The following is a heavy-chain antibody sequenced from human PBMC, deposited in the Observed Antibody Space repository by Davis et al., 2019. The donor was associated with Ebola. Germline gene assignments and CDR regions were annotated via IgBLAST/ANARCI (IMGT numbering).Heavy chain of an antibody. CDR1: GFTFNRNW. CDR2: IKEDGNEK. D-gene: IGHD1-26*01. CDR3: ARPVGVYYHYFDY. V-gene: IGHV3-7*01. Sequence: PGGSLRLSCAASGFTFNRNWMTCVRQAPGMVLELVPTIKEDGNEKYYVDSVKGRFTISRDNAKNSLFLQMNSLRAEDTAVYYCARPVGVYYHYFDYWGQGTRVTVSS. J-gene: IGHJ4*02.